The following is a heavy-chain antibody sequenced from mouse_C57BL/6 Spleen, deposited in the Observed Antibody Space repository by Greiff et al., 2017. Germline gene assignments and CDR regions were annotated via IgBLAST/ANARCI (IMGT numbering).Heavy chain of an antibody. CDR2: IDPSDSYT. Sequence: QVQLQQPGAELVRPGTSVKLSCKASGYTFTSYWMHWVKQRPGQGLEWIGVIDPSDSYTNYNQKFKGKATLTVDTSSSTAYMQLSSLTSEDSAVYYCARLTTVVATDWYFDVWGTGTTVTVSS. J-gene: IGHJ1*03. CDR1: GYTFTSYW. CDR3: ARLTTVVATDWYFDV. D-gene: IGHD1-1*01. V-gene: IGHV1-59*01.